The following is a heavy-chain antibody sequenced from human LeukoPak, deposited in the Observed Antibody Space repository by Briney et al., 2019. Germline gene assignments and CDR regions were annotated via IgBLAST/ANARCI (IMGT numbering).Heavy chain of an antibody. CDR1: GFTFKDYT. CDR3: ARASTEYAVTDGFDT. CDR2: VSFGSSYI. Sequence: PGGSLRLSCAASGFTFKDYTMNWVRQSPGKGLQWVSYVSFGSSYISYADSLKGRFTISRDDAKSSVYLEMTSLRTDDTAVYYCARASTEYAVTDGFDTWGPRTLVTVSS. J-gene: IGHJ5*02. V-gene: IGHV3-21*06. D-gene: IGHD4-17*01.